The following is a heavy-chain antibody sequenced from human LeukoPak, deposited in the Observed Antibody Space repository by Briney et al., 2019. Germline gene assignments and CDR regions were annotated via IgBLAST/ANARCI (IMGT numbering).Heavy chain of an antibody. CDR1: GGSISSSSYY. CDR2: INHRRST. V-gene: IGHV4-39*07. D-gene: IGHD3-10*01. J-gene: IGHJ6*03. CDR3: ARRVGRWFGERAYYYNYMDV. Sequence: SETLSLTCTVSGGSISSSSYYWGWIRQPPGKGLEWIGGINHRRSTKYSPSLKSRVTISVDTSKNQFSLRLSSVTAADTAVYYCARRVGRWFGERAYYYNYMDVWGKGTTVTISS.